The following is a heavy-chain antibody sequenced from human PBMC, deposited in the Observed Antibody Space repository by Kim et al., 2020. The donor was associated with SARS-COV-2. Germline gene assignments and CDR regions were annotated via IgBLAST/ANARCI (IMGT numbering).Heavy chain of an antibody. V-gene: IGHV3-30*18. Sequence: GGSLRLSCAASGFSFSTYGMHWVRQAPGKGLEWVAVISFDGSNKYYEDFVKGRFTISRDNSQNTLSLQMDSLRVEDTAVYYCAKRMVRGDSNFGMDVWG. D-gene: IGHD3-10*01. J-gene: IGHJ6*02. CDR1: GFSFSTYG. CDR3: AKRMVRGDSNFGMDV. CDR2: ISFDGSNK.